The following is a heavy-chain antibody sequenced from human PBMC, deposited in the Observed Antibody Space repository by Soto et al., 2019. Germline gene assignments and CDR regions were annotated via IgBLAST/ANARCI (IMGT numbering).Heavy chain of an antibody. CDR3: ARGEPVYSSSTSYNWYTLAFDI. J-gene: IGHJ3*02. V-gene: IGHV1-2*04. CDR1: GYAFTVYY. CDR2: INPNSGGT. Sequence: ASVKVACKAFGYAFTVYYRHWGRLATGQGLEWMGWINPNSGGTNYAQKFQGWVTMTRDTSISTAYMELSRLRSDDTAVYYCARGEPVYSSSTSYNWYTLAFDIWGQGTMVTVS. D-gene: IGHD2-2*01.